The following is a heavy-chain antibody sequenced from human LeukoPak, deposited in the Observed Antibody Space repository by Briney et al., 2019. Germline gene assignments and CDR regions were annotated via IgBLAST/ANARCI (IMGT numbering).Heavy chain of an antibody. J-gene: IGHJ3*02. D-gene: IGHD1-26*01. Sequence: ASETLSLTCTVSGGSISSSSYYWGWIRQPPGKGLEWIGSIYYSGSTYYNPSLKSRVTISVDTSKNQFSLKLSSVTAADTAVYYCASVTSGSPNAFDIWGQGTMVTVSS. CDR3: ASVTSGSPNAFDI. V-gene: IGHV4-39*07. CDR2: IYYSGST. CDR1: GGSISSSSYY.